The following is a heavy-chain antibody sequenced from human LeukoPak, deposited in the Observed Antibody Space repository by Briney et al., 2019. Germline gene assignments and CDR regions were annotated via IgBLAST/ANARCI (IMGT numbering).Heavy chain of an antibody. Sequence: SETLSLTCAVYGGSFSGYYWAWIRQPPGKGLEWIGTFYSGGSAYYNPSLTSRVSISKDTSDNQFSLRLYSVTAADTAVYYCARKQGGTMYDVWGQGTQVTVSS. J-gene: IGHJ4*02. CDR3: ARKQGGTMYDV. D-gene: IGHD1-7*01. V-gene: IGHV4-34*01. CDR1: GGSFSGYY. CDR2: FYSGGSA.